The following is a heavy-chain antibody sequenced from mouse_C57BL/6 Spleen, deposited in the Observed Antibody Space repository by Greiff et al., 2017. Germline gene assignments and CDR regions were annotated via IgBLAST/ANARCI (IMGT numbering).Heavy chain of an antibody. CDR1: GYTFTRYW. CDR2: IYPGSGST. D-gene: IGHD1-1*01. Sequence: VQLQQPGAELVKPGASVKMSCKASGYTFTRYWITWVKQRPGQGLEWIGDIYPGSGSTNYNEKFKSKATLTVDTSSSTAYMQLSSLTSEDSAVYYCASHYYGSSYFDYWGQGTTLTVSS. J-gene: IGHJ2*01. V-gene: IGHV1-55*01. CDR3: ASHYYGSSYFDY.